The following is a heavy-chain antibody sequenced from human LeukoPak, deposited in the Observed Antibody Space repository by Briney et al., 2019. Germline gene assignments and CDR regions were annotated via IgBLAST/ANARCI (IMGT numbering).Heavy chain of an antibody. V-gene: IGHV3-23*01. Sequence: GGTLRLSCAASGFIFSSHGMTWVRQAPGKGLEWVSGISGSGGSTYYADSVKGRFTISRDNSKNTLYLQMNSLRAEDTAVYYCAGPMGPAAIFGFDYWGQGTLVTVSS. J-gene: IGHJ4*02. CDR2: ISGSGGST. CDR3: AGPMGPAAIFGFDY. CDR1: GFIFSSHG. D-gene: IGHD2-2*01.